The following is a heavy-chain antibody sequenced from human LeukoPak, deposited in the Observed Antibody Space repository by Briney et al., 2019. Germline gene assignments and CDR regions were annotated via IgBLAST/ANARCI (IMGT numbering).Heavy chain of an antibody. V-gene: IGHV4-59*01. D-gene: IGHD2-2*01. J-gene: IGHJ1*01. Sequence: SETLSLTCTVSGGSISSYYWSWIRQPPGKGLEWIGYIFYSGSTNYNPSLKSRVTISVDTSKNQFSLKLSSVTAADTAVYYCARDGAVVPAVPEYFQHWGQGTLVTVSS. CDR1: GGSISSYY. CDR3: ARDGAVVPAVPEYFQH. CDR2: IFYSGST.